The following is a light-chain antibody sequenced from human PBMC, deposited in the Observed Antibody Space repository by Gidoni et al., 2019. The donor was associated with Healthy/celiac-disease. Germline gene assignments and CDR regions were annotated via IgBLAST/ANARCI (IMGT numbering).Light chain of an antibody. CDR1: QSIISY. CDR2: AAS. Sequence: IQMTPSPSSLSASVGYRVTITCRASQSIISYLNSYKQKPGKAPKLLIYAASSLQSGVPSRCSGSGAGTEFTLTSSSRQPEDFATYYCQQSDSTEPYTVGQGTKLEIK. J-gene: IGKJ2*01. CDR3: QQSDSTEPYT. V-gene: IGKV1-39*01.